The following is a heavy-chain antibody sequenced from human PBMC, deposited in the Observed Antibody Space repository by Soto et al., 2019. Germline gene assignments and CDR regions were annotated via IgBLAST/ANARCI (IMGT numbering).Heavy chain of an antibody. CDR1: GGSFISYI. CDR3: AKSLVFVDHAYMDF. J-gene: IGHJ6*03. V-gene: IGHV1-69*02. D-gene: IGHD2-21*01. CDR2: VIPIHGRA. Sequence: QVQLVHSGAEVRKPGSSVKVSCEASGGSFISYIFTWVRQAPGQGLEWMGRVIPIHGRAAYALKFQDRVTITADRSTQTVYMELSSLRPEDTALYYCAKSLVFVDHAYMDFWGKGTTGTVSS.